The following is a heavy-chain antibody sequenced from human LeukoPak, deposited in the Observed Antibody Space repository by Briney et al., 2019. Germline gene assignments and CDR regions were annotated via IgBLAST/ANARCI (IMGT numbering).Heavy chain of an antibody. D-gene: IGHD5-18*01. V-gene: IGHV3-23*01. CDR2: ISGSGDSA. CDR3: AKDKIGYPYYFDY. Sequence: PGGSLRLSCAASGFTFSSYAMGWVRQAAGKGLEWVSIISGSGDSAYYADSVKGRFTIPRDNSKNTLYLQMNSLRAEDTAIFYCAKDKIGYPYYFDYWGQGTLVTVSS. CDR1: GFTFSSYA. J-gene: IGHJ4*02.